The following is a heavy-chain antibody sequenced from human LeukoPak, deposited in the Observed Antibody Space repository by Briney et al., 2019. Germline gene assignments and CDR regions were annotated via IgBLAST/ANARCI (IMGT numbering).Heavy chain of an antibody. V-gene: IGHV1-46*01. D-gene: IGHD3-10*01. CDR2: INPSGGST. CDR1: GYTFTSYY. CDR3: ARDPAGMVRGARTDY. J-gene: IGHJ4*02. Sequence: EASVKVSCKASGYTFTSYYMHWVRQAPGQGLEWMGIINPSGGSTSYAQKFQGRVTMTRDTSTSTVYMELSSLRSEDTAVYYCARDPAGMVRGARTDYWGQGTLVTVSS.